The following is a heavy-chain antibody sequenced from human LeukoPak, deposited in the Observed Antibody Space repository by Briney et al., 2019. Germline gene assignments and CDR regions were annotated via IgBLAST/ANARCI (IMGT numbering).Heavy chain of an antibody. V-gene: IGHV3-21*01. D-gene: IGHD3-9*01. J-gene: IGHJ4*02. CDR2: ISSSSSYI. CDR3: ARESRSLIDY. Sequence: GGSLRLSCAASGFTFSSYSMNWVRQAPGKGLEWVSSISSSSSYIYYADSVKGRSTISRDNAKNSLYLQMNSLRAEDTAVYYCARESRSLIDYCGQGTLVTVSS. CDR1: GFTFSSYS.